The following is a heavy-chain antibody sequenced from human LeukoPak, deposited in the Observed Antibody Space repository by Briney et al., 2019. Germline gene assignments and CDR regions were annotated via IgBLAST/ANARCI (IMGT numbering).Heavy chain of an antibody. V-gene: IGHV4-59*08. D-gene: IGHD5-18*01. J-gene: IGHJ4*02. Sequence: SGPLSLTCTVSGASISSYYWSWIRQPPGKGLEWIGYIYYSGSTNYNPSLKSKVTISVDTSKSQFSLRLSSVTAADTAIYYCATSCGNSYGCYFDYWGQGTLVTVSS. CDR2: IYYSGST. CDR3: ATSCGNSYGCYFDY. CDR1: GASISSYY.